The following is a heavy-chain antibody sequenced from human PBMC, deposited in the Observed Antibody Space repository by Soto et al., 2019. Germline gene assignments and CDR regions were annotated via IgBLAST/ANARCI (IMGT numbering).Heavy chain of an antibody. J-gene: IGHJ4*02. CDR2: ISAYNGNT. CDR1: GYTFTSYA. V-gene: IGHV1-18*01. CDR3: ARDLAAGNCDY. D-gene: IGHD6-19*01. Sequence: ASVKVSCKASGYTFTSYAISWVRQAPGQGLEWMGWISAYNGNTNYARKLQGRVTMTTDTSTSTAYMELRSLRSDDTAVYYCARDLAAGNCDYWGQGTLVTVSS.